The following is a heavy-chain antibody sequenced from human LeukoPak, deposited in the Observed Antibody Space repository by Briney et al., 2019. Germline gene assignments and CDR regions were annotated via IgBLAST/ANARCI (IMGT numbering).Heavy chain of an antibody. CDR2: INPDSGFT. V-gene: IGHV1-2*02. CDR1: GYKFTDDY. Sequence: ASVKVSCKASGYKFTDDYMHWVRQAPGQGLEFMGWINPDSGFTNYAQKFKGRVTMTRDTSISTAYLEVRSLTSNDTAVYYCAPTAEAYTSWWKVWGQGTLVTVSS. D-gene: IGHD3-16*01. J-gene: IGHJ4*02. CDR3: APTAEAYTSWWKV.